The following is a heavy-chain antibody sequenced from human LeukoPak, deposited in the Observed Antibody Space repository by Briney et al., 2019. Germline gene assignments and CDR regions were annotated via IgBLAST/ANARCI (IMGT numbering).Heavy chain of an antibody. D-gene: IGHD2-15*01. V-gene: IGHV6-1*01. CDR2: TYCRSKWFN. CDR1: GDSVSSNSVS. J-gene: IGHJ4*02. CDR3: TRATGGINDY. Sequence: SQTLSLTCAISGDSVSSNSVSWNWIRQSPSRGLEWLGRTYCRSKWFNEYAVSVRGRITINPDTTKNQFSLQLNSVTPEDTAVYYCTRATGGINDYWGQGTLVTVSS.